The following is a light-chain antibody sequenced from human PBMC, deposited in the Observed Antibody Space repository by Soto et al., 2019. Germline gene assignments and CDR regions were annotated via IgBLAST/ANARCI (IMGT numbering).Light chain of an antibody. J-gene: IGKJ1*01. CDR3: QQRYNSWT. Sequence: EIVLTQSPATLSLSPGERATLSCRASHGVSAFVAWYQQKPGQAPRLLIFDASNRASDIPARFSGSGSATDFPLTISSLEPEDFAVYYCQQRYNSWTFGQGTTVEIK. V-gene: IGKV3-11*01. CDR1: HGVSAF. CDR2: DAS.